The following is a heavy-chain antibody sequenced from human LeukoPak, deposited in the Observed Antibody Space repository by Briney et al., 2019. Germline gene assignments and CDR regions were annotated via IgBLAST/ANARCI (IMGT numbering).Heavy chain of an antibody. CDR1: GFTFSSYE. J-gene: IGHJ4*02. Sequence: GGSLRLSCAASGFTFSSYEMNWVRQAPGKGLEWVSYISSSGSTIYYADSVKGRFTISRDNAKNSLYLQMNSLRAEDTAVYYCARHKRYYYDSSGYYYRKFDYWGQETLVTVSS. V-gene: IGHV3-48*03. D-gene: IGHD3-22*01. CDR3: ARHKRYYYDSSGYYYRKFDY. CDR2: ISSSGSTI.